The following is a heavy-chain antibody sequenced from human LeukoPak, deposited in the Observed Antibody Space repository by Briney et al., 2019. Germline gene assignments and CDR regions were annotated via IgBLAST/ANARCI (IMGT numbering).Heavy chain of an antibody. CDR2: ISSRSTYI. Sequence: KSGGSLRLSCAASGFTFSSYAMSWVRQAPGKGLEWVSSISSRSTYIYYAGSVKGRFTISRDNAKNSLFLQMKSLRAEDTAVYYCARAPPYCGGDCSDWYFDLWGRGTLVTVSS. J-gene: IGHJ2*01. CDR1: GFTFSSYA. CDR3: ARAPPYCGGDCSDWYFDL. D-gene: IGHD2-21*02. V-gene: IGHV3-21*01.